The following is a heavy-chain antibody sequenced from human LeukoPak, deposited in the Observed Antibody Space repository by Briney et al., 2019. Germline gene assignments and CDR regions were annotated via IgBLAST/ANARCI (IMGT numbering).Heavy chain of an antibody. CDR2: INPNSGGT. J-gene: IGHJ4*02. Sequence: ASVKVSCKASGYTFTGYYMHWVRQAPGQGLKWMGRINPNSGGTNYAQKFQGRVTMTRDTSISTAYMELSRLRSDDTAVYYCARAVRGYSGSYYNYWGQGTLVTVSS. CDR1: GYTFTGYY. D-gene: IGHD1-26*01. CDR3: ARAVRGYSGSYYNY. V-gene: IGHV1-2*06.